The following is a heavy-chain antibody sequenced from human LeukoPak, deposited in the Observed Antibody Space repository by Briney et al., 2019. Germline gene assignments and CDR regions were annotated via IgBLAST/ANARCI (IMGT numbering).Heavy chain of an antibody. CDR3: PRATVYGSGSYNDY. V-gene: IGHV4-59*11. CDR1: GGPLRSHL. CDR2: IYYSGST. Sequence: SETLSLTRTVPGGPLRSHLWSWVRQPPGKGLEGGGYIYYSGSTHYKPSLKNGATKSLDTSRHEFSVTLSSLTPAHTAVYYCPRATVYGSGSYNDYWGQGTLVTVSS. D-gene: IGHD3-10*01. J-gene: IGHJ4*02.